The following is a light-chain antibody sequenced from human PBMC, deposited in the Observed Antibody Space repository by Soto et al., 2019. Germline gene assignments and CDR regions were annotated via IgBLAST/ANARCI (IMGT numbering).Light chain of an antibody. CDR1: QSIDTS. CDR2: NAA. V-gene: IGKV3-15*01. Sequence: EIVMTQSPATLSVSPGERGTLSCRASQSIDTSLAWYQQRPGQAPRLLLYNAATRATGIPARFSGRGSGTEFTLTISSLQSEDFAVYYCQQRTNWPLTFGGGTKVEIK. CDR3: QQRTNWPLT. J-gene: IGKJ4*01.